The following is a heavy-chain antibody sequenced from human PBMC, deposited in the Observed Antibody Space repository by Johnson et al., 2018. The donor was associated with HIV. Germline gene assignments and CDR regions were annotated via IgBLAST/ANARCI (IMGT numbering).Heavy chain of an antibody. V-gene: IGHV3-23*04. CDR2: ISGGGGST. CDR1: GFTFSTYA. J-gene: IGHJ3*02. D-gene: IGHD3-22*01. CDR3: GGSYYYDSSGYYARNAFDI. Sequence: VQLVESGGGLVQPGGSLRLSCAASGFTFSTYAMSWVRQAPGRGLEWVSAISGGGGSTYYADSVKGRFTISSDNSKNTLYLQMNSLRAEDTAVYYCGGSYYYDSSGYYARNAFDIWGQGTMVTVSS.